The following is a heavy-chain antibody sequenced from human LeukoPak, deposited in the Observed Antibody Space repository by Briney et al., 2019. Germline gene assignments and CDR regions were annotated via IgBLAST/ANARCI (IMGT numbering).Heavy chain of an antibody. CDR2: IYYSGST. D-gene: IGHD6-19*01. CDR3: ARVSGWYSYFDY. Sequence: PSQTLSLTCTVSGGSISSGDYYWSWIRQPPGKGLEWIGYIYYSGSTYYNPSLKSRVTISVDTSKNQFSLKLSSVTAADTAVYYCARVSGWYSYFDYWGQGTLVTVPS. CDR1: GGSISSGDYY. V-gene: IGHV4-30-4*08. J-gene: IGHJ4*02.